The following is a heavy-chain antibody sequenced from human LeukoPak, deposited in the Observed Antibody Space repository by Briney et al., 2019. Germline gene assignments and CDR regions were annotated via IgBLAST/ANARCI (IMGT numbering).Heavy chain of an antibody. Sequence: GGSLRLSCAASGFTFSTYSMNWLRLAPGKGLEWVSSISPDSNYKYYVDSVKGRFTISRDNAKSSLYLQMNSLRAEDTAVYYCARDRRDDAFDIWGQGTMVTVSS. CDR2: ISPDSNYK. CDR3: ARDRRDDAFDI. CDR1: GFTFSTYS. J-gene: IGHJ3*02. V-gene: IGHV3-21*01.